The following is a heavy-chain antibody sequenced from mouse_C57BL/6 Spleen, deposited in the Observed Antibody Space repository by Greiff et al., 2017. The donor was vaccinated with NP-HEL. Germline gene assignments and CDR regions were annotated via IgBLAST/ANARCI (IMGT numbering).Heavy chain of an antibody. Sequence: EVKLVESGGDLVKPGGSLKLSCAASGFTFSSYGMSWVRQTPDKRLEWVATISSGGSYTYYPDSVKGRFTISRDNAKNTLYLQMSSLKSEDTAMYYCARWDDYWFAYWGQGTLVTVSA. CDR2: ISSGGSYT. V-gene: IGHV5-6*01. CDR1: GFTFSSYG. CDR3: ARWDDYWFAY. J-gene: IGHJ3*01. D-gene: IGHD2-4*01.